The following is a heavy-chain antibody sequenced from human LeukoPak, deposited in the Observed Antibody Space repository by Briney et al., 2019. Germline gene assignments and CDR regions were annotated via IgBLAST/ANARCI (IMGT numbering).Heavy chain of an antibody. J-gene: IGHJ6*02. CDR2: ISYGGSDK. CDR1: GFTFSNYG. V-gene: IGHV3-30*03. D-gene: IGHD1-26*01. Sequence: QPGRSLRLSCAASGFTFSNYGMHWVRQAPGKGLEWVALISYGGSDKYYADSVKGRFTISRDNSKNTVFLQMNSLRAEDTGVYYCATDGDRGPYYYSGMDIWGQGTTVTVSS. CDR3: ATDGDRGPYYYSGMDI.